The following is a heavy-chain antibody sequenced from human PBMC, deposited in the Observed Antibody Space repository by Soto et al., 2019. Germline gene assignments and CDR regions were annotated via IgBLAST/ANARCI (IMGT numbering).Heavy chain of an antibody. CDR2: INPSGGST. J-gene: IGHJ6*03. CDR3: ARAPPSLFYYYYYMDV. Sequence: QVQLVQSGAEVKKPGASVKVSCKASGYTFTSYYMHWVRQAPGQGLEWMGIINPSGGSTSYAQKFQGRVTMTRDTSTSTVYMELSSLRSEDTAVYYCARAPPSLFYYYYYMDVWGKGTTVTVSS. D-gene: IGHD2-21*01. V-gene: IGHV1-46*03. CDR1: GYTFTSYY.